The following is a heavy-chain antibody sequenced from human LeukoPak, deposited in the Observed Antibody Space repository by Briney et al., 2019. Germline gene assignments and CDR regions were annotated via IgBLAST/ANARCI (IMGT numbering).Heavy chain of an antibody. D-gene: IGHD6-13*01. Sequence: GRSLRLSCAASGFIFSNYPMHWVRQSPSGGLEWLAVISYDGTNENYADSVKGRFTISRDNSRNTLYLQMNSLRAEDTAVYYCAKDQLHPGEQLVPCDYWGQGTLVTVSS. V-gene: IGHV3-30-3*01. CDR1: GFIFSNYP. J-gene: IGHJ4*02. CDR3: AKDQLHPGEQLVPCDY. CDR2: ISYDGTNE.